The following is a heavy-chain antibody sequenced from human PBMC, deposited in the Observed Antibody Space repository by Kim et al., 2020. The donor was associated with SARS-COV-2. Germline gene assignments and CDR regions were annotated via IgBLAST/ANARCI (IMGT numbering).Heavy chain of an antibody. CDR3: ARFSIVGGSYYYYGMDV. D-gene: IGHD3-10*01. CDR1: GGTFSSYA. CDR2: IIPIFGTA. V-gene: IGHV1-69*13. J-gene: IGHJ6*04. Sequence: SVKVSCKASGGTFSSYAISWVRQAPGQGLEWMGGIIPIFGTANYAQKFQGRVTITADESTRTAYIELSSLRSEDSAVYYCARFSIVGGSYYYYGMDVWGKEATVTVSS.